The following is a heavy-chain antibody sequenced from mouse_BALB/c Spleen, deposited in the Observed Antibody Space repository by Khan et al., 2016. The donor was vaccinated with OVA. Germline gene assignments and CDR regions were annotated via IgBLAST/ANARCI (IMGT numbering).Heavy chain of an antibody. CDR3: ARGGGTTYGMDY. D-gene: IGHD4-1*01. CDR2: ILPGRSNI. Sequence: QVQLQESGAELMKPGASVKISCKATGYTFSSYWIEWVKQRPGHGLEWIGEILPGRSNIYCHEKFKGKATFTADTSSNIAYMHLNSLTSEDSAVDYCARGGGTTYGMDYWGQGTSVTVSS. J-gene: IGHJ4*01. V-gene: IGHV1-9*01. CDR1: GYTFSSYW.